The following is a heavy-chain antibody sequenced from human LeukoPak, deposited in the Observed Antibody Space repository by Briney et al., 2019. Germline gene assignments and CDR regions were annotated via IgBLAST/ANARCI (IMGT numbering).Heavy chain of an antibody. CDR2: VSYDGSNK. V-gene: IGHV3-30-3*01. Sequence: GGSLRLSCAASGFTFSSYAMHWVRQAPGKGLEWVAVVSYDGSNKYYADSVKGRFTISRDNSKNTLYLQMNSLRAEDTAVYYCARAVSSNYDYYYYYMDVWGKGATVTVSS. CDR1: GFTFSSYA. CDR3: ARAVSSNYDYYYYYMDV. D-gene: IGHD4-11*01. J-gene: IGHJ6*03.